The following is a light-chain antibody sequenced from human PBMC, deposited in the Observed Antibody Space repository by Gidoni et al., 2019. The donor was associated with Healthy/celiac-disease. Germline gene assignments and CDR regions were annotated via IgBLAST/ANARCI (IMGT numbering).Light chain of an antibody. CDR1: QSISSY. J-gene: IGKJ2*01. CDR3: QQSYSTPYT. CDR2: AAS. V-gene: IGKV1-39*01. Sequence: DIQMTQSPSSLSASVGDRVTITCRASQSISSYLNWYQQKQGKAPKLLIYAASSLQSGVPPRFSGSGSGTDFTLTISSLQPEDFATYYCQQSYSTPYTFGQGTKLEIK.